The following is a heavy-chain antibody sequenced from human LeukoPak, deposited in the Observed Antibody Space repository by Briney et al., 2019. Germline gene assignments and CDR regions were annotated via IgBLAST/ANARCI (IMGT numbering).Heavy chain of an antibody. CDR1: AFTFGNYA. CDR2: LSGSGAST. Sequence: SGGSLRLSCGATAFTFGNYAMTSVRQAPGKGLEWVSGLSGSGASTYYADSVKGRFTISRDNSKNTLYLQMNRLRAEDTAVYYCGKGPDRSGSYYLDYWGQGTLVTVSS. V-gene: IGHV3-23*01. CDR3: GKGPDRSGSYYLDY. D-gene: IGHD3-10*01. J-gene: IGHJ4*02.